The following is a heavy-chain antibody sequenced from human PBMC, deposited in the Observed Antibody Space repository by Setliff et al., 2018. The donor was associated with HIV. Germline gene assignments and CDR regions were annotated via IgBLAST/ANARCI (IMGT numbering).Heavy chain of an antibody. D-gene: IGHD2-2*01. Sequence: SVKVSCKASGGTFGLYGISWVRQAPRQGLEWMGGTIPMFGTANYAQKFQGRVTITTDESTNTGYMELSSLRSEDTAVYYCARESACSSTSCPKVLDYWGQGTLVTVSS. CDR3: ARESACSSTSCPKVLDY. CDR1: GGTFGLYG. CDR2: TIPMFGTA. V-gene: IGHV1-69*05. J-gene: IGHJ4*02.